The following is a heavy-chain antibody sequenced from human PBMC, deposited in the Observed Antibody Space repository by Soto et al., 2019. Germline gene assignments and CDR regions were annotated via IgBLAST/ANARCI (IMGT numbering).Heavy chain of an antibody. D-gene: IGHD3-22*01. Sequence: PGGSLRLSCAASGFTFSSYSMSWVRQAPGKGLEWVSAIGGSGRTTYYADSVRGRFTISRDNSKNTLFLQMNSLRADDTAVYYCAKAGAGISTEVVVSLLDYWGQGAMVTVSS. CDR3: AKAGAGISTEVVVSLLDY. CDR1: GFTFSSYS. J-gene: IGHJ4*02. CDR2: IGGSGRTT. V-gene: IGHV3-23*01.